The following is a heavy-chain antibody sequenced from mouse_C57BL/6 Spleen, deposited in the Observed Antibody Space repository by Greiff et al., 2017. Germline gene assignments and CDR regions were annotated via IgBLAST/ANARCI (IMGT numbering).Heavy chain of an antibody. J-gene: IGHJ1*03. V-gene: IGHV2-5*01. Sequence: QVQLQQSGPGLVQPSQCLSITCTVSGFSLTSYGVHWVRQSPGKGLEWLGVIWGGGSTDYYAAFMSSLSITKDNSTSQVFFKMNSLQADDTAIYYCAKNGDDYDPYWYFDVWGTGTTVTVSS. CDR1: GFSLTSYG. D-gene: IGHD2-4*01. CDR2: IWGGGST. CDR3: AKNGDDYDPYWYFDV.